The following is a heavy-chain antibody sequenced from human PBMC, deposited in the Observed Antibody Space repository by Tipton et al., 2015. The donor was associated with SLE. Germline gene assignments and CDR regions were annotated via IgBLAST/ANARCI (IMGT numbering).Heavy chain of an antibody. V-gene: IGHV4-39*01. CDR1: RGSFINSSDF. D-gene: IGHD3/OR15-3a*01. J-gene: IGHJ4*02. CDR2: IHYNGSA. CDR3: ARHAPFLDWLTYYFDF. Sequence: LRLSCGVSRGSFINSSDFWGWVRQPPGKGLEWIGSIHYNGSAYSSPSLRSRVVMSVDTTKTQFSLNLKSVTAADTAVYYCARHAPFLDWLTYYFDFWGQGMQVTVSS.